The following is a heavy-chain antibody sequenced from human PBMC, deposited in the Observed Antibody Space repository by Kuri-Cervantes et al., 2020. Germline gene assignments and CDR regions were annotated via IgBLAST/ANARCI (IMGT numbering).Heavy chain of an antibody. CDR1: GGSISSSIYY. V-gene: IGHV4-39*07. D-gene: IGHD1-26*01. J-gene: IGHJ4*02. Sequence: GSLRLSCTVSGGSISSSIYYWGWIRRPPGKGLEWIGSIYYSGNTYYNPSLKSRVTLSIDTSKNQFSLKLNSMTAADTAVYYCAREWDLLISSWGQGTLVTVSS. CDR2: IYYSGNT. CDR3: AREWDLLISS.